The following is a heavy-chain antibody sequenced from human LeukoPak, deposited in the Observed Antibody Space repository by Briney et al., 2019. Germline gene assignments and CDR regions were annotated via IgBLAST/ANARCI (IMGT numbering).Heavy chain of an antibody. V-gene: IGHV1-69*06. CDR3: ASLSIVGATIDY. J-gene: IGHJ4*02. CDR1: GGTFSSYA. CDR2: IIPIFGTA. Sequence: ASVKVSCKASGGTFSSYAISWVRQAPGQGLEWMGGIIPIFGTANYAQKFQGRVTITADKSTSTAYMELSSLRSEDTAVYYCASLSIVGATIDYWGQGTLVTVSS. D-gene: IGHD1-26*01.